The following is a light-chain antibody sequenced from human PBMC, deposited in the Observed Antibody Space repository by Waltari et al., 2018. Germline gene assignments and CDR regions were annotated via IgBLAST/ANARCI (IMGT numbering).Light chain of an antibody. V-gene: IGLV1-47*01. CDR3: LAWDASLSGWV. Sequence: QSVLTQPPSTSGTPGQAVTISCSGSSSNIENNYVYWYQQLPGTAPKLLVYWNNRRPAGRTDRFLPSKSGTSASLAISGLRSEDEGDYYCLAWDASLSGWVFGGGTKVTVL. CDR1: SSNIENNY. CDR2: WNN. J-gene: IGLJ3*02.